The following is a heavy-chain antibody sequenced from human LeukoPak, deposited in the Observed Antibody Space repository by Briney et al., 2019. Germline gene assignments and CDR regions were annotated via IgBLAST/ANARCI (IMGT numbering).Heavy chain of an antibody. CDR1: GGSISSYY. D-gene: IGHD3-22*01. V-gene: IGHV4-59*01. Sequence: PSETLSLTCTVSGGSISSYYWSWIRQPPGMGLEWIGYIYYSGSTNYNPSLKSRVTISVDTSKNQFSLKLSSVTAADTAVYYCARAPGSSGYLTYFDYWGQGTLVTVSS. CDR2: IYYSGST. J-gene: IGHJ4*02. CDR3: ARAPGSSGYLTYFDY.